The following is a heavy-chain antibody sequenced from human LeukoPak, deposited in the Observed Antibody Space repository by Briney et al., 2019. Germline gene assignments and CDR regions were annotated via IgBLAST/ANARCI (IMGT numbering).Heavy chain of an antibody. V-gene: IGHV3-23*01. CDR1: GFTFSTYT. Sequence: GGSLRLSCAASGFTFSTYTMYWVRHPPGKRLEWVSIIGNNGGGIHYADSVKGRFTISRDNFKNALYLQMNSLRVEDTAVYYCAIDPNRGTHSWGQGVLVTVSS. CDR2: IGNNGGGI. D-gene: IGHD7-27*01. CDR3: AIDPNRGTHS. J-gene: IGHJ4*02.